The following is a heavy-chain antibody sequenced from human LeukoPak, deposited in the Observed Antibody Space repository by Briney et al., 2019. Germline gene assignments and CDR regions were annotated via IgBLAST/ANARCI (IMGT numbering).Heavy chain of an antibody. CDR3: ASARLYSSSWYCYFDY. D-gene: IGHD6-13*01. CDR1: GFTFSGSA. V-gene: IGHV3-73*01. J-gene: IGHJ4*02. CDR2: IRSKADNYAT. Sequence: GGSLRLSCAASGFTFSGSAMHWVRQASGKGREWVGRIRSKADNYATIYAASVKGRFTVSRDDSKNTAYLQMNNLRAEDTAVYYCASARLYSSSWYCYFDYWGRGTLVTVSS.